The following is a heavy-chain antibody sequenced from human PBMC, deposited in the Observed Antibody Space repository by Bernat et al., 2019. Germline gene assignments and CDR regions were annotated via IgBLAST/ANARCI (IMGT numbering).Heavy chain of an antibody. CDR2: IYHSGST. V-gene: IGHV4-38-2*01. Sequence: QVQLQESGPGLVKPSETLSLTCAVSGYSISSGYYWGWIRQPPGKGLEWIGSIYHSGSTYYNPSLKSRVTISVDTSKNQFSLKLSSVTAADTAVYYCARMNYDFIKNYYYYMDVWGKGTTVTVSS. CDR3: ARMNYDFIKNYYYYMDV. J-gene: IGHJ6*03. D-gene: IGHD3-3*01. CDR1: GYSISSGYY.